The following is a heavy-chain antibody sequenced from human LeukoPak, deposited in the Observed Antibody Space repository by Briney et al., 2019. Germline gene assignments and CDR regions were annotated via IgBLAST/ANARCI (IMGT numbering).Heavy chain of an antibody. Sequence: SETLSFTCSVSGGSTRSGRHHWAWVRQPPGKGLEFIGSLDESGRPYYNAPLKSRVTISEDSSGKQFSLNLSSVTAADTAVYYCARDLGGYPFFMDVWGRGTTVIVSS. D-gene: IGHD2-15*01. CDR2: LDESGRP. CDR3: ARDLGGYPFFMDV. J-gene: IGHJ6*03. CDR1: GGSTRSGRHH. V-gene: IGHV4-39*07.